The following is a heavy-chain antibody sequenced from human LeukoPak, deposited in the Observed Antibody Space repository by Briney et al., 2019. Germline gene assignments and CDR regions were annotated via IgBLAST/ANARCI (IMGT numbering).Heavy chain of an antibody. V-gene: IGHV3-23*01. J-gene: IGHJ4*02. CDR3: ATRAGVTMGGTMADF. D-gene: IGHD3-3*01. CDR1: RFTFSDHS. CDR2: ISGSGDNT. Sequence: GRSLRLSCAASRFTFSDHSLSWVRQTPGKRLEGVSSISGSGDNTFYADSVRGRFTISRDNSKNTLYLQMNSLRVEDTALYYCATRAGVTMGGTMADFWGQGTLVTVSS.